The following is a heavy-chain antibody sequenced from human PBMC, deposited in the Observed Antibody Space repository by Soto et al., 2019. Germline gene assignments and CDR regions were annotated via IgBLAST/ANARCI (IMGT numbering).Heavy chain of an antibody. CDR1: GFTFSNYA. D-gene: IGHD3-3*01. J-gene: IGHJ5*02. V-gene: IGHV3-30-3*01. Sequence: QVQLVESGGGVVRPGKSLRLSCSASGFTFSNYAMHWVRQAPGKGLEWVAVLSYDGSNTYYADSLKGRFTISRDNSKNTLYLEMNSLRAADTAVYYCARDRWRFLEGIDPWGQGTLVTVSS. CDR3: ARDRWRFLEGIDP. CDR2: LSYDGSNT.